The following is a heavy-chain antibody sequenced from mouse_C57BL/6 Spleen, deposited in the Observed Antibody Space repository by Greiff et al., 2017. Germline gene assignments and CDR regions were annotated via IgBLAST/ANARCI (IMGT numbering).Heavy chain of an antibody. V-gene: IGHV2-2*01. CDR2: IWSGGST. CDR1: GFSLTSYG. Sequence: VKLMESGPGLVQPSQSLSISCTASGFSLTSYGVHWVRQSPGKGLEWLGVIWSGGSTDYNPAFISRLSISKDNYKSQVFFKMKSLQADETAIYYWARRGPEYYAMDYWGQGTSVTVSS. J-gene: IGHJ4*01. D-gene: IGHD3-3*01. CDR3: ARRGPEYYAMDY.